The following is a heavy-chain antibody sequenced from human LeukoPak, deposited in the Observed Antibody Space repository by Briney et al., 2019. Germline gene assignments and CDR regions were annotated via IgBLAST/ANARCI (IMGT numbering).Heavy chain of an antibody. V-gene: IGHV3-21*01. CDR1: GFTFSSYG. D-gene: IGHD3-10*01. CDR2: ISGSGGST. J-gene: IGHJ5*02. Sequence: GGSLRLSCAASGFTFSSYGMHWVRQAPGKGLEWVSAISGSGGSTYYADSVKGRFTISRDNAKNSLYLQMNSLRAEDTAVYYCASSVLLWFGESRDWFDPWGQGTLVTVSS. CDR3: ASSVLLWFGESRDWFDP.